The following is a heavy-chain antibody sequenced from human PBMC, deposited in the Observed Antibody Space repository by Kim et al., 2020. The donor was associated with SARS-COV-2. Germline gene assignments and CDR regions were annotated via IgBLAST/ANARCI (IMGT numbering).Heavy chain of an antibody. J-gene: IGHJ5*02. CDR2: IYYSGST. Sequence: SETLSLTCTVSGGSISSGDYYWSWIRQPPGKGLEWIGYIYYSGSTYYNPSLKSRVTISVDTSKNQFSLKLSSVTAADTAVYYCARGCSSSWFSAHYNWFDPWGQGTLVTVSS. D-gene: IGHD6-13*01. CDR1: GGSISSGDYY. CDR3: ARGCSSSWFSAHYNWFDP. V-gene: IGHV4-30-4*01.